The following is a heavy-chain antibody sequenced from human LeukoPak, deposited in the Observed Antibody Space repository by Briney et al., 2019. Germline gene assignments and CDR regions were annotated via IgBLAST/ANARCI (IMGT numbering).Heavy chain of an antibody. D-gene: IGHD1-26*01. Sequence: GGSLRLSCAASGFTFTSYTMNWVRQAPGKGLEWVSGISGSGGSTYYADSVKGRFSISRDNSKNTLYLQLNSLRVEDTAEYYCAKAHGGSYHSGIDWGQGTLVIVSS. CDR1: GFTFTSYT. J-gene: IGHJ4*02. CDR3: AKAHGGSYHSGID. CDR2: ISGSGGST. V-gene: IGHV3-23*01.